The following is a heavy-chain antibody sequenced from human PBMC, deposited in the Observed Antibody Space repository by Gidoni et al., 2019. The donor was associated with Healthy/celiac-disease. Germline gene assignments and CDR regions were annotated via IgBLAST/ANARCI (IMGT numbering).Heavy chain of an antibody. CDR2: IGTAGDT. V-gene: IGHV3-13*01. J-gene: IGHJ2*01. Sequence: EVQLVESGGGLVQPGGSLSLSCAASGFPFSRYDMHWVRQATGKGLEWVSAIGTAGDTYYPGSVKGRFTISRENAKNALYLQMNSLRAEDTAVYYCARVGGGSGYQSIKDYWYFDLWGRGTLVTVSS. CDR3: ARVGGGSGYQSIKDYWYFDL. D-gene: IGHD3-22*01. CDR1: GFPFSRYD.